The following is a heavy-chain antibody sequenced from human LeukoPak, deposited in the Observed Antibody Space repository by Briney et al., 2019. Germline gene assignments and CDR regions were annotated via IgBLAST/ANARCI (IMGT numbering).Heavy chain of an antibody. Sequence: PGGSLRLSCAASGFTFSSYGMHWVRQAPGRGLEWVSAINGGGDTTYYVDSVNGRFTISRDNSKNTLYLQVNSLTAEDTAVYYCAKELRSHTGWPFDYWGQGTLVTVSS. D-gene: IGHD5-12*01. V-gene: IGHV3-23*01. CDR2: INGGGDTT. CDR1: GFTFSSYG. CDR3: AKELRSHTGWPFDY. J-gene: IGHJ4*02.